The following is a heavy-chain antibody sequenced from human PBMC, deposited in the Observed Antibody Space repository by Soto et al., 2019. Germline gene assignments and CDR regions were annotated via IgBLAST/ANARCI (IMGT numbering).Heavy chain of an antibody. CDR1: GFTFSSYW. J-gene: IGHJ6*02. D-gene: IGHD6-19*01. CDR2: IKQDGSEK. CDR3: ASDHEEWLAYYGMDV. Sequence: EVQLVESGGGLVQPGGSLRLSCAASGFTFSSYWMSWVRQAPGKGLEWVANIKQDGSEKYYVDSVKGRFTISRDNAKNSLYLQMNSLRAEDTAVYYCASDHEEWLAYYGMDVWGQGTTVTVSS. V-gene: IGHV3-7*05.